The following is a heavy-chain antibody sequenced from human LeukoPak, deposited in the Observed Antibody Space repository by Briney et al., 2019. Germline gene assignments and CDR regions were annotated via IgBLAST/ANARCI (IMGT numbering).Heavy chain of an antibody. V-gene: IGHV3-23*01. J-gene: IGHJ4*02. D-gene: IGHD3-10*01. CDR1: GFTFSSYA. CDR3: AKSLGVVRGVYL. Sequence: GGSLRLSCAASGFTFSSYAMSWVRQAPGKGLEWVSAISGSGGSTYYADSVKGRFTISRDNSKNTLCLQMNSLRAEDTAVYYCAKSLGVVRGVYLWGQGTLVTVSS. CDR2: ISGSGGST.